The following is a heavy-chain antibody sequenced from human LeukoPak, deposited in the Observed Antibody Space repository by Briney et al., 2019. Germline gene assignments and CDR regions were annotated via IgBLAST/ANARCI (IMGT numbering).Heavy chain of an antibody. V-gene: IGHV4-34*01. D-gene: IGHD6-25*01. CDR3: ASSIAALPAFDI. J-gene: IGHJ3*02. Sequence: SETLSLTCAVYGGSFSGYYWSWIRQPPGKGLEWIGEINHSGSTNYNPSLKSRVTISVDTSKNQFSLKLSSVTAADTAVYYCASSIAALPAFDIWGQGTMVTVPS. CDR2: INHSGST. CDR1: GGSFSGYY.